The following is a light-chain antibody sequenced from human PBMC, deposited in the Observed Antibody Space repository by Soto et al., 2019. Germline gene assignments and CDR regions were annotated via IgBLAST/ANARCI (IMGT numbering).Light chain of an antibody. CDR2: GAS. CDR1: QSVSSN. V-gene: IGKV3-15*01. CDR3: QQYNKWPLFT. Sequence: EVVMTQSPATLSVSPGERATLSCRASQSVSSNLAWYQLRPGQAPRLLIYGASTRATGIPARFSGSGSGTELTRTISSLQSEDFALYYCQQYNKWPLFTFGPGTRVDIK. J-gene: IGKJ3*01.